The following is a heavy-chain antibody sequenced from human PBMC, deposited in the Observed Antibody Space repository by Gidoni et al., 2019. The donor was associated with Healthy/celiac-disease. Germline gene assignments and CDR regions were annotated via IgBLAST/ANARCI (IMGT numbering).Heavy chain of an antibody. CDR2: IRSKAYGGTT. Sequence: EVQLVESGGGLVQPGRSLRLPCTASGFTFGDYAMSWVRQAPGKGLEWGGFIRSKAYGGTTEYAASVKGGFTISRDDSKSIAYLQMNSLKTEDTAVYYCTRDHVWGSYRKTDYFDYWGQGTLVTVSS. J-gene: IGHJ4*02. D-gene: IGHD3-16*02. CDR3: TRDHVWGSYRKTDYFDY. V-gene: IGHV3-49*04. CDR1: GFTFGDYA.